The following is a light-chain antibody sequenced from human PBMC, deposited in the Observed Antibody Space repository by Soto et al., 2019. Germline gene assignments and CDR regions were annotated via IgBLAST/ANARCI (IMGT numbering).Light chain of an antibody. V-gene: IGKV3-11*01. CDR3: QQRSNWLWT. CDR2: DAS. J-gene: IGKJ1*01. Sequence: EIVLTQSPATLSLSPGKRATLSCRASQSVSSYLAWYPQKPGQAPRLLIYDASNRATGIPARFSGSGSGTDFTLTISSLEPEDFAVYYCQQRSNWLWTFGQGTKVDIK. CDR1: QSVSSY.